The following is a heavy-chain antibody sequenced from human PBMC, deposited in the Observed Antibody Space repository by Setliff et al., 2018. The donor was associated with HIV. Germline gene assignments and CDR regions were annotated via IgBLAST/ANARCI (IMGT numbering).Heavy chain of an antibody. J-gene: IGHJ5*02. CDR2: IRNKKNGGTA. CDR3: TSRPPNSSSRRFDP. Sequence: PGGSLRLSCAAAGFTFSNAWMTWVRQAPGKGLEWVARIRNKKNGGTADYAAPVKGRFTISRDDSKNTLYLQMNSLKIEDTAMYYCTSRPPNSSSRRFDPWGQGTLVTVSS. D-gene: IGHD6-13*01. CDR1: GFTFSNAW. V-gene: IGHV3-15*01.